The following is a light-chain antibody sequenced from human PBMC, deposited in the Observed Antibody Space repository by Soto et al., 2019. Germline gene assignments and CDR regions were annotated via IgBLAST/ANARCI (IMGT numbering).Light chain of an antibody. CDR2: GAS. V-gene: IGKV3-15*01. CDR3: QQYNNWSPWR. J-gene: IGKJ1*01. Sequence: EIVMTQSPATLSVSPGERATLSCRASQRVSSNLAWYQQKPGQAPRILIYGASTRATGIPARLSGSGSGTEFSLTNSSLQTEDFAVYYGQQYNNWSPWRIGQGTKVVLK. CDR1: QRVSSN.